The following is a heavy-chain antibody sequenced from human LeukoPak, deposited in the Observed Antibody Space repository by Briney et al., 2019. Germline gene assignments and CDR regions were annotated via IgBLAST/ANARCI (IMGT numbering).Heavy chain of an antibody. Sequence: PSETLSLTCTVSGGSISSGGYYWSWIRQHPGKGLEWIGYIYYSGSTYYNPSLKSRVTISVDTSKNQFSLKLSSVTAADTAVYYCARSDCSGGSCYYPSYYFDYWGQGTLVTVSS. CDR1: GGSISSGGYY. CDR3: ARSDCSGGSCYYPSYYFDY. V-gene: IGHV4-31*03. D-gene: IGHD2-15*01. CDR2: IYYSGST. J-gene: IGHJ4*02.